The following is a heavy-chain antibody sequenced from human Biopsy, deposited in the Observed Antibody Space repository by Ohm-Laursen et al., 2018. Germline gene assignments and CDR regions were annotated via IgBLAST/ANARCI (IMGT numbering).Heavy chain of an antibody. Sequence: SVKVSCKASGGTFSSFGISWVRQAPGQGLEWMGEINSMFGTTNYAQTFQGRVTITADESTSTAYMEVSSLRSEDTAVYYCARDIMNPIGGLVARSDVFDVWGQGTMVTVSS. CDR2: INSMFGTT. CDR1: GGTFSSFG. CDR3: ARDIMNPIGGLVARSDVFDV. V-gene: IGHV1-69*13. D-gene: IGHD3-16*02. J-gene: IGHJ3*01.